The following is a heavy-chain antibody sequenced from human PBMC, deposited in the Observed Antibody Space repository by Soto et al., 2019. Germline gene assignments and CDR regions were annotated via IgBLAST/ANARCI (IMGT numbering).Heavy chain of an antibody. CDR1: GFTFSTYA. V-gene: IGHV3-23*01. Sequence: EVQLLESGGGLVQPGGSLRLSCAASGFTFSTYAMTWVRQAPGKGLEWVSGISGSGGPTYYADSVKGRFTISRDNSKNTLYLQMNNLSAEDTAVYYCARDGKIGDYEHWGQGALVTVSS. CDR3: ARDGKIGDYEH. D-gene: IGHD4-17*01. J-gene: IGHJ4*02. CDR2: ISGSGGPT.